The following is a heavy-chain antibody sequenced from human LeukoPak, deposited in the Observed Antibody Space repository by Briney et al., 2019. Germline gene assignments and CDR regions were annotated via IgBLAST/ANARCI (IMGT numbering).Heavy chain of an antibody. J-gene: IGHJ4*02. CDR1: GGSISSSSYS. CDR2: IYYSGST. CDR3: ARHDSSYSSGWFPRAFFDY. V-gene: IGHV4-39*01. D-gene: IGHD6-19*01. Sequence: SETLSLTCSVSGGSISSSSYSWGWTRQPPGKGLEWIGSIYYSGSTYYNPSLKSRVTISVDTSKNQFSLKLSSVTAADTAVYYCARHDSSYSSGWFPRAFFDYWGQGTLVTVSS.